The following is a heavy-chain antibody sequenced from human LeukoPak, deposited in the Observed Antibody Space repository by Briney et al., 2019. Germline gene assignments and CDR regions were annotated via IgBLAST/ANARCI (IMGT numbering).Heavy chain of an antibody. CDR1: GGSISSSSYY. D-gene: IGHD3-16*02. CDR3: ARVNYDYVWGSYRSAPYYFDY. Sequence: SETLSLTCTVSGGSISSSSYYWGWIRQPPGKGLEWIGSICYSGSTYYNPSLKSRVTISVDTSKNQFSLKLSSVTAADTAVYYCARVNYDYVWGSYRSAPYYFDYWGQGTLVTVSS. CDR2: ICYSGST. J-gene: IGHJ4*02. V-gene: IGHV4-39*07.